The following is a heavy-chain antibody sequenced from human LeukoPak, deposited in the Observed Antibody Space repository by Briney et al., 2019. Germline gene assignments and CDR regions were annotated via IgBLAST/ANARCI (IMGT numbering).Heavy chain of an antibody. CDR3: ARDTGDSGYLAY. CDR2: INPGNGHT. J-gene: IGHJ4*02. CDR1: GYTFTSYG. Sequence: ASVNVSCKASGYTFTSYGISWVRQAPGQRLEWMGWINPGNGHTRYSQKLQGRVTITRDTSASTVDMELSSLRSEDTAVYYCARDTGDSGYLAYWGQGTLVTVSS. V-gene: IGHV1-3*01. D-gene: IGHD3-22*01.